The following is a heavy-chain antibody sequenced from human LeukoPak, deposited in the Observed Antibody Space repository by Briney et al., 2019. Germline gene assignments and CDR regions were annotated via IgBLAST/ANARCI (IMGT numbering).Heavy chain of an antibody. D-gene: IGHD3-16*01. J-gene: IGHJ4*02. Sequence: PGGSLRLSCAASGFTVSSNYMSWVRQAPGKGLEWVSVIYSGGSTYYADSVKGRFTISRDNSKNTLYLQMNSLRAEDTAVYYCARDKRSRLGEFDYWGQGTLVTVSS. CDR3: ARDKRSRLGEFDY. CDR1: GFTVSSNY. V-gene: IGHV3-53*01. CDR2: IYSGGST.